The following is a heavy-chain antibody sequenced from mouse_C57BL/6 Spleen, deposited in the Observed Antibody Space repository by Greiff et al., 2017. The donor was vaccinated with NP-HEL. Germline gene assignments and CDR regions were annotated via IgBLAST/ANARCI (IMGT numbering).Heavy chain of an antibody. CDR3: AREGPYYYGSRGYFDV. Sequence: QVQLQQPGAELVKPGASVKMSCKASGYTFTSYWITWVKQRPGQGLEWIGDIYPGSGSTNYNEKFKSKATLTVDTSSSTAYMQLSSLTSEDSAVYYCAREGPYYYGSRGYFDVWGTGTTVTVSS. V-gene: IGHV1-55*01. CDR1: GYTFTSYW. CDR2: IYPGSGST. D-gene: IGHD1-1*01. J-gene: IGHJ1*03.